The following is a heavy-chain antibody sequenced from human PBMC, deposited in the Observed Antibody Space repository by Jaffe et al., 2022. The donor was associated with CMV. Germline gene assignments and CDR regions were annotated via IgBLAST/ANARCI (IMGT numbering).Heavy chain of an antibody. V-gene: IGHV6-1*01. CDR3: ARDYVLLWFGERRDYGMDV. D-gene: IGHD3-10*01. CDR2: TYYRSKWYN. J-gene: IGHJ6*02. Sequence: QVQLQQSGPGLVKPSQTLSLTCAISGDSVSSNSAAWNWIRQSPSRGLEWLGRTYYRSKWYNDYAVSVKSRITINPDTSKNQFSLQLNSVTPEDTAVYYCARDYVLLWFGERRDYGMDVWGQGTTVTVSS. CDR1: GDSVSSNSAA.